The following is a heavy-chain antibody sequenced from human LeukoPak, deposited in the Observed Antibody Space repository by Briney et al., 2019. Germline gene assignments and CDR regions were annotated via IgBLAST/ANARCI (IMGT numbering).Heavy chain of an antibody. Sequence: GGSLRLSCAASGFTFSSYSMNWVRQAPGKGLEWVSSISSSSSYIYYADSVKGRFTISRDNSKNTLYLQMNSLRAEDTAVYYCAKGPIAVAVSYNWFDPWGQGTLVTVSS. J-gene: IGHJ5*02. CDR3: AKGPIAVAVSYNWFDP. V-gene: IGHV3-21*04. CDR1: GFTFSSYS. D-gene: IGHD6-19*01. CDR2: ISSSSSYI.